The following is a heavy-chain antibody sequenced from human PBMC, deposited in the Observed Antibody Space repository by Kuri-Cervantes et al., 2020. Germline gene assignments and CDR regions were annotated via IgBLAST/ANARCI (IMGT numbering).Heavy chain of an antibody. CDR2: ISYEGSNK. CDR1: GFTFSSYG. D-gene: IGHD3-9*01. J-gene: IGHJ6*02. V-gene: IGHV3-30*03. Sequence: GESLKISCAASGFTFSSYGMHWVRQAPGKGLEWVAVISYEGSNKYYADSVKGRFTISRDNSKDTLYLQMNSLRAEDTAVYYCARDGPQWYYDILTGYYNDEGYYYGMDVWGQGTTVTVSS. CDR3: ARDGPQWYYDILTGYYNDEGYYYGMDV.